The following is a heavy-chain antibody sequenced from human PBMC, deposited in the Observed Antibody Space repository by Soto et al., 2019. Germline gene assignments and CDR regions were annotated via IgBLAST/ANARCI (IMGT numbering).Heavy chain of an antibody. CDR3: ARVYGGYLDY. J-gene: IGHJ4*02. V-gene: IGHV4-59*01. CDR1: GGSISSYY. D-gene: IGHD4-17*01. Sequence: SETLSLTCTVSGGSISSYYWSWIRQPPGKGLKWIGYIYYSGSTNYNPSLKSRVTISVDTSKNQFSLKLSSVTAADMAVYYCARVYGGYLDYWGQGTLVTVS. CDR2: IYYSGST.